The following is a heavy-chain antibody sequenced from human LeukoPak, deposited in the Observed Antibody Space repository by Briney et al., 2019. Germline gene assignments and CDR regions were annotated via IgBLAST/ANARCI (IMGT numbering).Heavy chain of an antibody. CDR3: ALNGIGWEYYFDY. D-gene: IGHD1-26*01. J-gene: IGHJ4*02. Sequence: ASVKVSCKASGYTFTGYYMHWVRQAPGQGLEWMGWINPNSGGTNYAQKFQGRVTMTRDTSISTAYMELSRLGSDDTAVYYCALNGIGWEYYFDYWGQGTLVTVSS. CDR2: INPNSGGT. CDR1: GYTFTGYY. V-gene: IGHV1-2*02.